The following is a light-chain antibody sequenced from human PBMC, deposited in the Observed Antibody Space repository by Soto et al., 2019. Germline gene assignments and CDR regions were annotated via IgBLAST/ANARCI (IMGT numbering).Light chain of an antibody. CDR1: QDISRY. Sequence: IQLTQSPSSLSASVGDRVTITCRASQDISRYLAWYQQKAGKAPKLLIYAASTLQSGVPSRFSGFGSGTEFTLTISSLQPEDFATYHCQHLQRSPFTFGPGTTVDV. CDR2: AAS. CDR3: QHLQRSPFT. V-gene: IGKV1-9*01. J-gene: IGKJ3*01.